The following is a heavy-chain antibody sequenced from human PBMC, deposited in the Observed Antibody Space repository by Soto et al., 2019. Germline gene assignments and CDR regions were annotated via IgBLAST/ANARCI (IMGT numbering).Heavy chain of an antibody. CDR3: ARGRCSSTSCYCDY. Sequence: SETLSLTCTVSGASISSSSDYWGWVRQTPGKGLEWIGTIYYSGRSYYNPSLKSRVTISADTTKNQFSLKLSSVTAADSAVYYCARGRCSSTSCYCDYWGKGTLVTVSS. V-gene: IGHV4-39*01. CDR2: IYYSGRS. D-gene: IGHD2-2*01. CDR1: GASISSSSDY. J-gene: IGHJ4*02.